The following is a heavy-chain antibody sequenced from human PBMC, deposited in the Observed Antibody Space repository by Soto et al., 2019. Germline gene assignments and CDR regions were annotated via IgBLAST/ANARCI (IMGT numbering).Heavy chain of an antibody. CDR3: AKVLTGYYDF. Sequence: GGSLRLSCASSGCTCDDYAMILVRQAPGKGLEWVSAISGSGDDTYYADSVKGRFTISRDNSKNTLYLQVNSLRAEDTAVYYCAKVLTGYYDFWGQGTLVTVSS. J-gene: IGHJ4*02. CDR1: GCTCDDYA. V-gene: IGHV3-23*01. CDR2: ISGSGDDT. D-gene: IGHD3-9*01.